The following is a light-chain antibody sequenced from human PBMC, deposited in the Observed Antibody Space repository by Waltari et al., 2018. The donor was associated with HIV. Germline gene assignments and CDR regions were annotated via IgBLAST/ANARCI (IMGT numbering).Light chain of an antibody. Sequence: QSVLTQPPSASGTPGQRVTISCSGTGSNIGGTTVNWYQPLPGTAPKLLLFSHHHPPPRVPDRCSGSKSGTSAALAISGLQSDDETTYYCATWDGSLNGPVFGGGTKLTVL. J-gene: IGLJ3*02. CDR3: ATWDGSLNGPV. CDR2: SHH. CDR1: GSNIGGTT. V-gene: IGLV1-44*01.